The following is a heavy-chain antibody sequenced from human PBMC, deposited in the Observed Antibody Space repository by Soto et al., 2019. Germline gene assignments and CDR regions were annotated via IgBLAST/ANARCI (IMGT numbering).Heavy chain of an antibody. J-gene: IGHJ5*02. Sequence: ASVKVSCKVSGYTLTELSMHWVRQAPGQGLEWMGWISAYNGNTNYAQKLQGRVTMTTDTSTSTAYMELRSLRSDDTAVYYCARDSAVAGTENWFDPWGQGTLVTVSS. CDR2: ISAYNGNT. CDR3: ARDSAVAGTENWFDP. V-gene: IGHV1-18*01. D-gene: IGHD6-19*01. CDR1: GYTLTELS.